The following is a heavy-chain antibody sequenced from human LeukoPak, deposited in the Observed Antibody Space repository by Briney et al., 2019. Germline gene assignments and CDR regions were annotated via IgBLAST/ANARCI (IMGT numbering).Heavy chain of an antibody. V-gene: IGHV3-30*18. CDR2: ISYDGSNK. CDR1: RFTFSSYG. J-gene: IGHJ4*02. CDR3: AKADTSRSFDY. D-gene: IGHD2-2*01. Sequence: GGSLRLSCAASRFTFSSYGMHWVRQAPGKGLEWVAVISYDGSNKYYADSVKGRFTISRDNSKNTLYLQMNSLRAEDTAVYYCAKADTSRSFDYWGQGTLVTVSS.